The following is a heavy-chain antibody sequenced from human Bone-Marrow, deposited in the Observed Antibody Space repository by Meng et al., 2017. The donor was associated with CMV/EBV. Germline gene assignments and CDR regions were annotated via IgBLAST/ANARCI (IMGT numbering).Heavy chain of an antibody. CDR3: ARDGYIVVVPAAMYYYYGMDV. J-gene: IGHJ6*02. V-gene: IGHV3-30-3*01. CDR1: GFTFSSYA. Sequence: GGSLRLSCAASGFTFSSYAMHWVRQAPGKGLEWVAVISYDGSNKYYADSVKGRFTISRDNSKTTLYLQMNSLRAEDTAVYYCARDGYIVVVPAAMYYYYGMDVWGQGTTVTVSS. D-gene: IGHD2-2*01. CDR2: ISYDGSNK.